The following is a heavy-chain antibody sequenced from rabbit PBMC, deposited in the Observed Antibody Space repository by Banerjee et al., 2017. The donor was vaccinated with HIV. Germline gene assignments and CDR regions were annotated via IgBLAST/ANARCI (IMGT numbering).Heavy chain of an antibody. CDR3: ARDYVGDSYSAFDL. V-gene: IGHV1S40*01. Sequence: QSVEESGGGLVQPEGSLTLTCTVSGFSLSSYVMNWVRQAPGKGLEWIADIYAGGGTTYYASWAKGRFTVSKASSTAVTLQMTSLTAADTATYFCARDYVGDSYSAFDLWGPGTLVTVS. J-gene: IGHJ4*01. CDR2: IYAGGGTT. D-gene: IGHD8-1*01. CDR1: GFSLSSYV.